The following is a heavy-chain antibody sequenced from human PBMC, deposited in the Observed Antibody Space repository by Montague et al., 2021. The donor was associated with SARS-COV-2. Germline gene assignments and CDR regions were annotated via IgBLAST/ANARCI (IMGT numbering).Heavy chain of an antibody. CDR2: IYYSGST. CDR3: ARGSGWVGNAFGI. J-gene: IGHJ3*02. V-gene: IGHV4-59*01. CDR1: GGSISSYY. Sequence: SETLSLTCTVSGGSISSYYWSWIRQPPGKGLEWIGYIYYSGSTNXNPSLKSRVTISVDTSKNQFSLKLSSVTAADTAVYYCARGSGWVGNAFGIWGQGTMVTVSS. D-gene: IGHD6-19*01.